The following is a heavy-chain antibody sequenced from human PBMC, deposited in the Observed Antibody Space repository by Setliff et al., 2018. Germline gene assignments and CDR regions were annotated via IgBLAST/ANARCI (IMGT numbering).Heavy chain of an antibody. Sequence: KPSETLSLTCAVYGGSFSGYYWSWIRQPAGKGLEWIGHIYIGGSANYNPSLKSRVTMSIDTSKNQFSLKLNSVTAADTAVYYCAGGRRYDYGWDFDYWGQGTLVTVSS. CDR1: GGSFSGYY. J-gene: IGHJ4*02. CDR3: AGGRRYDYGWDFDY. V-gene: IGHV4-59*10. CDR2: IYIGGSA. D-gene: IGHD4-17*01.